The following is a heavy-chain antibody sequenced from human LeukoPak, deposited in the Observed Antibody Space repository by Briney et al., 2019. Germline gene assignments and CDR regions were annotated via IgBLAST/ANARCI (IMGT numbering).Heavy chain of an antibody. D-gene: IGHD1-1*01. CDR1: GGSITTYY. CDR3: ARIHTTIYAFDV. J-gene: IGHJ3*01. Sequence: SETLSLTCTVSGGSITTYYWSWIRQPPGKGREWIGYIYYSGSTIYNPSLKSRVTISVDTSSNQFSLRLTSVTAADTAVYFCARIHTTIYAFDVWGQGTMVTVSS. V-gene: IGHV4-59*01. CDR2: IYYSGST.